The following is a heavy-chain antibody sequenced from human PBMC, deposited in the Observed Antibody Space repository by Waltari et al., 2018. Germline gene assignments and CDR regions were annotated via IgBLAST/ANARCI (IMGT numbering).Heavy chain of an antibody. J-gene: IGHJ4*02. CDR1: GFTFSSYE. CDR3: ARAAAAGDY. D-gene: IGHD6-13*01. V-gene: IGHV3-48*03. CDR2: ISSSGSTI. Sequence: EVQLVESGGGLVQPGGSLRLSCAASGFTFSSYEMNWVRQAPGKGLEWVSYISSSGSTIYYTDSVKGRFTISRDNAKNSLYLQMNSLRAEDTAVYYCARAAAAGDYWGQGTLVTVSS.